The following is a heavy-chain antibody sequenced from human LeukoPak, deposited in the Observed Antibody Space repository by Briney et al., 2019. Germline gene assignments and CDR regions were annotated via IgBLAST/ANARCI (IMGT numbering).Heavy chain of an antibody. V-gene: IGHV4-61*02. CDR3: ARYNTAGYYFDY. CDR2: IYTSGST. D-gene: IGHD1-1*01. J-gene: IGHJ4*02. Sequence: SETLSLTCSVSRGSLSSGTYYWSWIRQPAGKGLEWIGRIYTSGSTNYNPSLESRVTISVDTSKNQFSLNLSSVTTADTAVYYCARYNTAGYYFDYWGQGTLVTVSS. CDR1: RGSLSSGTYY.